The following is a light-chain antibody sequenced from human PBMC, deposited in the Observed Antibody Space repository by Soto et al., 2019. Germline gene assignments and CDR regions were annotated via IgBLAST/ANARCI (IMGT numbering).Light chain of an antibody. CDR1: QSVTRSF. CDR2: GAS. CDR3: HQYGSSPQA. J-gene: IGKJ3*01. V-gene: IGKV3-20*01. Sequence: EIVLTQSPGTLSLSPGERVTLSCRASQSVTRSFLAWYQQKPGQAPRLLIYGASSRATGIPDRFSGSGSGTDFTLTISRLEPEHFAVYYCHQYGSSPQAFGPGTKVDIK.